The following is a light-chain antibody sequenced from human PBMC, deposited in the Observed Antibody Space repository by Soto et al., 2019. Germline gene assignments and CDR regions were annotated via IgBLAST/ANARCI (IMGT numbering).Light chain of an antibody. Sequence: EIVLTQSPATLSLSPGERATVSCGASQSVSSYLAWYQQKPGQAPRLLIYDASNRATGIPARFSGGGSGTDFTLTISRLEPEDFAVYYCQQYGYSPITFGQGTRLEIK. CDR1: QSVSSY. J-gene: IGKJ5*01. CDR2: DAS. CDR3: QQYGYSPIT. V-gene: IGKV3-11*01.